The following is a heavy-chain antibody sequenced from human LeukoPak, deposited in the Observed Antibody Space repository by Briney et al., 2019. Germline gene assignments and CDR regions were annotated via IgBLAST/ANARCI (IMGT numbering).Heavy chain of an antibody. D-gene: IGHD3-10*01. V-gene: IGHV4-4*07. CDR2: IDTSGSI. Sequence: SETLSLTCTVSGGSISSYYWSWIRRPAGKGLEGIGRIDTSGSIIYNPSLKSRVTISVDKSKNQLSLKVNSVTAADTAVYYCARVKSSTRGPYYHYYMDVWGKGATVIVSS. CDR1: GGSISSYY. J-gene: IGHJ6*03. CDR3: ARVKSSTRGPYYHYYMDV.